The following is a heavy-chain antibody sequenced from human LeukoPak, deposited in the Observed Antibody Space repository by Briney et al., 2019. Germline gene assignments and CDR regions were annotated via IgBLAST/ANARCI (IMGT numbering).Heavy chain of an antibody. CDR2: INSNSGVT. Sequence: AXVKVSCKASGYTFIHYFIHWVRQAPGQGLEWMGRINSNSGVTEYTQKFQGRVTMTRDTSITTVYMELSSRTSDDTAVYYCARDLSSTSNWELDYWGQGTLVTVSS. CDR3: ARDLSSTSNWELDY. D-gene: IGHD7-27*01. CDR1: GYTFIHYF. V-gene: IGHV1-2*06. J-gene: IGHJ4*02.